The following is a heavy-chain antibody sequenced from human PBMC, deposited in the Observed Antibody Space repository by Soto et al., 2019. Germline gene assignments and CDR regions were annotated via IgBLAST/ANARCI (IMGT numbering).Heavy chain of an antibody. CDR3: AGGAGFFSSPSCYTALDY. CDR2: IIPVFGTT. Sequence: QVQLVQSGAEVKKPGSSVKVSCKASGGTFSSHTVSWVRQAPGQGLEWMGGIIPVFGTTNYAQKFQGRVTIPADESTSTTYMGLRGLRSDDTAVYYGAGGAGFFSSPSCYTALDYGGQGTLVPVSS. D-gene: IGHD2-2*02. V-gene: IGHV1-69*01. CDR1: GGTFSSHT. J-gene: IGHJ4*02.